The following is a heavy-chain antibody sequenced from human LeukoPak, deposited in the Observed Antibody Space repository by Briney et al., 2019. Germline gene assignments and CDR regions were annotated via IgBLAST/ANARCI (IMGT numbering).Heavy chain of an antibody. V-gene: IGHV3-33*01. J-gene: IGHJ4*02. Sequence: GGSLRLSCATSGFTFSSYGMHWVRQAPSKGLEWVAFIWYDGSNKYYADSVKGRFTISRDNSKNTLYLQMNSLRAEDTAVYYCARSTTADLVFDYWGQGTLVTVSS. CDR3: ARSTTADLVFDY. CDR1: GFTFSSYG. CDR2: IWYDGSNK. D-gene: IGHD5-12*01.